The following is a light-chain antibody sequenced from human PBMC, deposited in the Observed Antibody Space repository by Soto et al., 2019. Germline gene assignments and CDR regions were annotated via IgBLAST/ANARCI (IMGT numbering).Light chain of an antibody. J-gene: IGLJ2*01. CDR2: EDS. CDR3: CSYAGSSTSV. CDR1: SSDVGRYNL. V-gene: IGLV2-23*01. Sequence: QPVLTQPASVSGSPGQSITISCTGTSSDVGRYNLVSWYQQYPGKAPKLMIYEDSKRPSGVSNRFSGSKSGNTASLTISGLQAEDEADYYCCSYAGSSTSVFGGGTQLTVL.